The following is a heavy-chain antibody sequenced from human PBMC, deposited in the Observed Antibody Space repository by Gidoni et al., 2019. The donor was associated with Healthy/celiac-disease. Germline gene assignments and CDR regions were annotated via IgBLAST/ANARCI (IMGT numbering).Heavy chain of an antibody. V-gene: IGHV4-39*01. Sequence: QLQLQESGPGLVKPSETLSLTCTVSGGSISSSTYYWGWIRQPPGKGLEWIGSIYYSGSTFYNPSLKSRVTISVDTSKDQFSLKLSSVTAADTAVYYCAVTYGSATYYFDYWGQGTLVTVSS. CDR3: AVTYGSATYYFDY. CDR1: GGSISSSTYY. CDR2: IYYSGST. J-gene: IGHJ4*02. D-gene: IGHD3-10*01.